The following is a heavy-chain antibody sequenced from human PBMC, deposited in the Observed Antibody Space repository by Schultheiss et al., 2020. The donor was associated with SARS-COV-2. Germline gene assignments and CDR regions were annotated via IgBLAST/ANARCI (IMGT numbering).Heavy chain of an antibody. CDR3: ARTTVAPPDY. D-gene: IGHD4-23*01. CDR1: GGSFSSYY. V-gene: IGHV4-39*01. Sequence: GSLRLSCAVYGGSFSSYYWSWIRQPPGKGLEWIGSIYYSGSTYYNPSLKSRVTISVDTSKNQFSLKLSSVTAADTAVYYCARTTVAPPDYWGQGTLVTVSS. CDR2: IYYSGST. J-gene: IGHJ4*02.